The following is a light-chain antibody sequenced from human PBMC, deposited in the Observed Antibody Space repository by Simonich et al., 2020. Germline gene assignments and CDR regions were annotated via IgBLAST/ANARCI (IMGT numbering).Light chain of an antibody. V-gene: IGKV1-27*01. Sequence: DIQMTQSPSSLSASLGDRVTINCRSTQGISNYLAWYQQKPGKVPKLLIYAASTLQSGVPSRFSGSGSGTDFTLTISSLQPEDVATYYCQKYNSAPRTFGQGTKVEIK. CDR2: AAS. CDR1: QGISNY. J-gene: IGKJ1*01. CDR3: QKYNSAPRT.